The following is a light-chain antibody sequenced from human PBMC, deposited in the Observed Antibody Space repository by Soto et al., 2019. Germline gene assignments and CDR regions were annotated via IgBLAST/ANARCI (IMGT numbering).Light chain of an antibody. Sequence: QSLLTQPRSVSGSPGQSVTISCTGTSSDVGGYNYVSWYQQHPGKAPKLMIYDVSKRPSGVPDRFSGSKSGNTASLTIYGLHAEDEADYYCCSYAGSYTHVFGAGTKVTVL. CDR1: SSDVGGYNY. CDR3: CSYAGSYTHV. CDR2: DVS. J-gene: IGLJ1*01. V-gene: IGLV2-11*01.